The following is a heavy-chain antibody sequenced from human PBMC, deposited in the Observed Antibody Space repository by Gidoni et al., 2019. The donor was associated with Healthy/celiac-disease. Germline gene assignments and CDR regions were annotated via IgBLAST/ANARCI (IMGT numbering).Heavy chain of an antibody. V-gene: IGHV3-9*01. Sequence: EVQLVESGGGLVQSGRSLRRSCAASGFRFDDYARHWVRQGPGKGLEWVSGIDGNSCSIDYASSAKGRFTISRDNAKNSLFLQMNSLRVEDTALYYCVKSRGPYYHYYGVDVWGPGTTVTVSS. J-gene: IGHJ6*02. CDR1: GFRFDDYA. CDR2: IDGNSCSI. CDR3: VKSRGPYYHYYGVDV.